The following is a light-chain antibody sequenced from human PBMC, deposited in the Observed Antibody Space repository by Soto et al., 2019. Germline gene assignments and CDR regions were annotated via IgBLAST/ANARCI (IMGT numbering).Light chain of an antibody. V-gene: IGKV1-39*01. CDR3: QQSYSIPYT. CDR1: QSITNY. CDR2: GAS. J-gene: IGKJ2*01. Sequence: DIQMTQSPSSLSASVGDRVTITCRASQSITNYLNWYQQKPGKAPKFLIYGASSLQSGVPSRFSGSGSGTDFTLTISSLQPEDFATYYCQQSYSIPYTFGQGTKLEIK.